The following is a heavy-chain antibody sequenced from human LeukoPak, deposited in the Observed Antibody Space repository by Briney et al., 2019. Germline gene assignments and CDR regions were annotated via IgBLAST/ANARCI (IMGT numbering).Heavy chain of an antibody. J-gene: IGHJ4*02. CDR3: ARRPYGDYAGSDY. V-gene: IGHV4-39*01. CDR2: LYYSGTT. Sequence: PSETLSLTCTVSGGSISSASYYWGWVRQSPGKGLEWIGSLYYSGTTSYNPSLRSRVTISVDTSKNQFSLKLSSVTAADTAVYYCARRPYGDYAGSDYWGQGTLVTVSS. D-gene: IGHD4-17*01. CDR1: GGSISSASYY.